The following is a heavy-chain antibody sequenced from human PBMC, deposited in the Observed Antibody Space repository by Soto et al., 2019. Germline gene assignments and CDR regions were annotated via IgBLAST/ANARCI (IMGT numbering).Heavy chain of an antibody. V-gene: IGHV3-15*01. D-gene: IGHD2-15*01. CDR1: GFTFSNAW. J-gene: IGHJ6*02. CDR2: IKSKTDGGTT. CDR3: VNVGYCSGGSCYGNYYYGMDV. Sequence: NPGGSLRLSCAASGFTFSNAWMSWVRQAPGKGLEWVGRIKSKTDGGTTDYAAPVKGRFTISRDDSKNTLYLQMNSLKTEDTAVYYCVNVGYCSGGSCYGNYYYGMDVWGQGTTVTVSS.